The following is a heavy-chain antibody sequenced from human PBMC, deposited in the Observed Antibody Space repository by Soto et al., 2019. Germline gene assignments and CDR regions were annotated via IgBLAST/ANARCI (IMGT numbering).Heavy chain of an antibody. V-gene: IGHV3-33*01. CDR1: GFSFNNYG. CDR3: ARDMEHLVVYYYYCLDV. J-gene: IGHJ6*02. CDR2: ISYDGSDK. Sequence: QVQLVESGGGVVQPGRSLRLSCAASGFSFNNYGMHWVRQAPGKGLECEARISYDGSDKYSEDSVKGRFSISRDNSKNTLYMQMNSLRVEDTAGYYCARDMEHLVVYYYYCLDVWGQGTTVTVSS. D-gene: IGHD2-15*01.